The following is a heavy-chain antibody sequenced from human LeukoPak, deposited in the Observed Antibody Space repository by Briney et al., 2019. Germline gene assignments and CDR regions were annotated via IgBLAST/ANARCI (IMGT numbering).Heavy chain of an antibody. J-gene: IGHJ4*02. D-gene: IGHD1-14*01. CDR2: IKQDGTEK. V-gene: IGHV3-7*03. CDR3: TRPDDYGDY. Sequence: GGSLRLSCAASGFTFTTYWMSWVRQAPEKGLEWVANIKQDGTEKYYVDSVKGRFTISRDNAKNSLYLQMNSLKTEDTAVYYCTRPDDYGDYWGQGTLVTVSS. CDR1: GFTFTTYW.